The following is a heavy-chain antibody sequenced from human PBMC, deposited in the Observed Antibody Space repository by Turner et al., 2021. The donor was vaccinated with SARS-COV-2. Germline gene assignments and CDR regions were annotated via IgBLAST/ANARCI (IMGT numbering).Heavy chain of an antibody. CDR2: ISSSSSYI. V-gene: IGHV3-21*02. D-gene: IGHD3-22*01. CDR1: GFSFSSYT. J-gene: IGHJ5*02. CDR3: ARGTYYYDSSVYSGTNWFDP. Sequence: EVQLVESGGGLVEPGGSLRLSCAASGFSFSSYTMSWVRQAPGKGLEWVSSISSSSSYIYYADPVKGRFTSSRDNAKNSLYLQMNSLRAEDTAVYYCARGTYYYDSSVYSGTNWFDPWGQGTLVTVSS.